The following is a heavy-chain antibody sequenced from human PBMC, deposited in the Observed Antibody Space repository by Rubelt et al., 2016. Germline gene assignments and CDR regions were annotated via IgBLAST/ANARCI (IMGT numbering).Heavy chain of an antibody. Sequence: EVQLVESGGDLVQPGGSLRLSCAASGFPFTSFWMSWVRQAPGKGLEWVANIKEDGSEKSYVGSVKGRFTVSRDKTKNSLYLQMNSLRAEDTAVYYCARDSPVPWFSYWGQGTLVTVSS. J-gene: IGHJ4*02. CDR2: IKEDGSEK. CDR3: ARDSPVPWFSY. V-gene: IGHV3-7*01. D-gene: IGHD3-10*01. CDR1: GFPFTSFW.